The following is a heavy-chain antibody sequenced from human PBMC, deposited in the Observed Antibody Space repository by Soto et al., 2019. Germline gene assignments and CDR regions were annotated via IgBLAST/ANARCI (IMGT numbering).Heavy chain of an antibody. D-gene: IGHD5-12*01. CDR2: IIPIFGTA. V-gene: IGHV1-69*13. CDR1: GGTFSSYA. CDR3: ARHHGQVAPSVLYYYYGMDV. Sequence: SVKVSCKASGGTFSSYAISWVRQAPGQGLEWMGGIIPIFGTANYAQKFQGRVTITADESTSTAYMELSSLRSEDTAVYYCARHHGQVAPSVLYYYYGMDVWGQGTTVTVSS. J-gene: IGHJ6*02.